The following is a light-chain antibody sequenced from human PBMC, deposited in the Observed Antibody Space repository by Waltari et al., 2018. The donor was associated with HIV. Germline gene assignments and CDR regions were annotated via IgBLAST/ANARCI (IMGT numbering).Light chain of an antibody. V-gene: IGKV1-9*01. CDR3: QQLNSFLP. Sequence: DIQLTQSPSFLSASVGDSVTITCRASHGIGNLLAWYQQMPGKAPKLLIYAASTLHSEVPSRFSGSGSGTVFTLTISSLQPEDSAIYYCQQLNSFLPFGGGTQV. CDR2: AAS. CDR1: HGIGNL. J-gene: IGKJ4*01.